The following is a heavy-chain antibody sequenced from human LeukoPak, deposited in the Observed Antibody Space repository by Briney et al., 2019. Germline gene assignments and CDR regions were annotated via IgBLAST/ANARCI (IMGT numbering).Heavy chain of an antibody. D-gene: IGHD3-3*01. CDR2: ISSSSSTI. J-gene: IGHJ6*03. CDR1: RFTFSGYS. CDR3: ARDITMPPYYYYYMDV. Sequence: GGSLRLSCAASRFTFSGYSMNWVRQAPGQGLEWVSYISSSSSTIYYADSVKGRFTISRDNAKNSLYLQMNSLRAEDTAVYYCARDITMPPYYYYYMDVWGKGTTVTVSS. V-gene: IGHV3-48*01.